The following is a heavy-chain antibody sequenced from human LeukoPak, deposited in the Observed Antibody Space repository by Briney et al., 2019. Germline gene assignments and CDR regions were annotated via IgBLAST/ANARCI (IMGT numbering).Heavy chain of an antibody. V-gene: IGHV4-59*04. CDR3: ARQKGIAAAGGGDMDV. CDR1: GGSISSYY. CDR2: IYYSGST. J-gene: IGHJ6*03. D-gene: IGHD6-13*01. Sequence: SETLSLTCTVSGGSISSYYWSWIRQPPGKGLEWIGYIYYSGSTYYNPSLKSRVTISVDTSKNQFSLKLSSVTAADTAVYYCARQKGIAAAGGGDMDVWGKGTTVTISS.